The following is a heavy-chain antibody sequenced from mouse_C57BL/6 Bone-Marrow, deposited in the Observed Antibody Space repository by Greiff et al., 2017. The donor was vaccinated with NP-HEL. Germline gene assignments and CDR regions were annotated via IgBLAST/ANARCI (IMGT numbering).Heavy chain of an antibody. D-gene: IGHD1-1*01. J-gene: IGHJ1*03. CDR1: GFNIKDYY. V-gene: IGHV14-2*01. CDR3: ASYGSSYRWYFDV. CDR2: IDPEDGET. Sequence: DVKLVESGAELVKPGASVKLSCTASGFNIKDYYMHWVKQRTEQGLEWIGRIDPEDGETKYAPKFQGKATITADTSSNTAYLQLSSLTSEDTAVYYCASYGSSYRWYFDVWGTGTTVTVSS.